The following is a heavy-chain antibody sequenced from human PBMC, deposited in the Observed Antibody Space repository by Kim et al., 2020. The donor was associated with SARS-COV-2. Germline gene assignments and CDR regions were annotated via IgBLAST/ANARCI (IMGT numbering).Heavy chain of an antibody. D-gene: IGHD2-2*01. CDR2: IYPGDSDT. Sequence: GESLKISCKGSGYRFTSYWIGWVRQMPGQGLEWMGIIYPGDSDTRYSPSFQGQVTISADKSISTAYLQWSSLRASDTAMYYCARYGYCTSSTCYYYYGMDVCGQGTTVTVSS. V-gene: IGHV5-51*01. CDR1: GYRFTSYW. J-gene: IGHJ6*02. CDR3: ARYGYCTSSTCYYYYGMDV.